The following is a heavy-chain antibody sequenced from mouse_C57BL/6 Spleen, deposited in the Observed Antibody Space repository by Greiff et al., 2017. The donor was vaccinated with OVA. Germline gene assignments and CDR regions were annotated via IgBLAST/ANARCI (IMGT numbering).Heavy chain of an antibody. J-gene: IGHJ3*01. CDR1: GFTFSDYY. CDR3: ARQGDMITPFAY. CDR2: ISNGGGST. D-gene: IGHD2-4*01. Sequence: DVKLVESGGGLVQPGGSLKLSCAASGFTFSDYYMYWVRQTPEKRLAWVAYISNGGGSTYYPDTVKGRFTISRDNAKNTLYLQMSRLKSEDTAMYYCARQGDMITPFAYWGQGTLVTVSA. V-gene: IGHV5-12*01.